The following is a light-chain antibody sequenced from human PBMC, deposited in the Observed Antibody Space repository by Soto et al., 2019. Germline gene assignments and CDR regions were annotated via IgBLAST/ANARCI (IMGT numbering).Light chain of an antibody. Sequence: QSVLTQPPSVSGAPGQRVTISCTGSSSNIGAGYDVHWYQQLPGTAPKLLIYGNSNRPSGVPDRFSGSKSGTSASLAITGLQAEDDADYCCQSYDSSLGGWVFGGGTKLTVL. V-gene: IGLV1-40*01. CDR1: SSNIGAGYD. CDR3: QSYDSSLGGWV. CDR2: GNS. J-gene: IGLJ3*02.